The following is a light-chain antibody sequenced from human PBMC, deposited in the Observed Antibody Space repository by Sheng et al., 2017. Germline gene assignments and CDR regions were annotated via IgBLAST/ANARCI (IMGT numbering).Light chain of an antibody. CDR2: SAS. Sequence: EIVLTQSPGTLSLSPGERATLSCRASQSVDIDYLGWYQQKPGQAPRLLIYSASRRATGIPARFSGSGSGTDFTLTISRLDPEDFAVYYCQYYGSSPVTFGGGTKVEIK. CDR1: QSVDIDY. CDR3: QYYGSSPVT. J-gene: IGKJ4*01. V-gene: IGKV3-20*01.